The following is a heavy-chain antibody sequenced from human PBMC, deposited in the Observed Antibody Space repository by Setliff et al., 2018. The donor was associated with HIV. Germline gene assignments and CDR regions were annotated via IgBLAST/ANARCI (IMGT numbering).Heavy chain of an antibody. V-gene: IGHV4-34*01. D-gene: IGHD3-10*01. J-gene: IGHJ6*03. Sequence: LETLSLTCGVSGGSFSGHYWSWIRQTPGKGLEWIGEISQNGDTNYNPSLKSRVTISVDTSKNQFSLKLKSVTAADTAIYFCARAVSTLIRGVTLNHFYYIDVWGTGTTVTVSS. CDR3: ARAVSTLIRGVTLNHFYYIDV. CDR1: GGSFSGHY. CDR2: ISQNGDT.